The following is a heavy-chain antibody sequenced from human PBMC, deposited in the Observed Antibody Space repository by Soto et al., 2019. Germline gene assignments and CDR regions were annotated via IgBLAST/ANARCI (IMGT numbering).Heavy chain of an antibody. Sequence: EVQLVESGGGLVQPGGSLRLSCAASGFTFSNYWMHWVRQAPGKGLVWVSRINSDGNIKDYADSVKGRFIISRDNARNRLYLQVNSLTDEDTAVYYCARLPVTAVTSIDYWGQGTLVSVSS. D-gene: IGHD2-21*02. CDR3: ARLPVTAVTSIDY. J-gene: IGHJ4*02. V-gene: IGHV3-74*01. CDR2: INSDGNIK. CDR1: GFTFSNYW.